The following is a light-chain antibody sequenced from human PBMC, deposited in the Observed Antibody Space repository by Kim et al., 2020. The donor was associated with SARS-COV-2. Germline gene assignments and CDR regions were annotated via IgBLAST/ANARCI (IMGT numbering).Light chain of an antibody. CDR3: QQNYITPLT. J-gene: IGKJ4*01. CDR2: GAS. V-gene: IGKV1-39*01. Sequence: DIRMTQSPSSLSASVGDSVTITCRASQSINTYLNWYQHIPGKAPKIFIYGASSLQSGVPSRFSGSGSGTEFTLTITSLQPEDFETYYCQQNYITPLTFGGGTKLEI. CDR1: QSINTY.